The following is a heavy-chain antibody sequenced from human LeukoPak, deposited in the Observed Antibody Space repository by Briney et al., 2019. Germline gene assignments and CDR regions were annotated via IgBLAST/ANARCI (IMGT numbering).Heavy chain of an antibody. CDR2: IIPIFGTA. Sequence: ASVTVSCKASGGTFSSYAISWVRQAPGQGLEWMGGIIPIFGTANYAQKFQGRVTITTDESTSTAYMELSSLRSEDTAVYYCASPTREVGATGDAFDIWGQGTMVTVSS. J-gene: IGHJ3*02. V-gene: IGHV1-69*05. CDR3: ASPTREVGATGDAFDI. CDR1: GGTFSSYA. D-gene: IGHD1-26*01.